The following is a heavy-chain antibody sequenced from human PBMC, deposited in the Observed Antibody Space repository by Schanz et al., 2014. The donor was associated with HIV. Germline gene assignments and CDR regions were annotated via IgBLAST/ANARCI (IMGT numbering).Heavy chain of an antibody. J-gene: IGHJ4*02. CDR1: GFTFSDHG. CDR3: YGDESGY. Sequence: QVQLVESGGGVVQPGTSLRLSCAASGFTFSDHGMHWVRQAPGKGLEWVSAISGSGDITYYADSVKGRFTISRDNSKNTVYLQMDSLRAEDTAVYYCYGDESGYWGQGTLVTVSS. D-gene: IGHD4-17*01. V-gene: IGHV3-NL1*01. CDR2: ISGSGDIT.